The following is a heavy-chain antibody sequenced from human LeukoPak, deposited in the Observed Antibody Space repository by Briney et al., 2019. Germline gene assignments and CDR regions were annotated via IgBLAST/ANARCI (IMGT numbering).Heavy chain of an antibody. J-gene: IGHJ5*02. V-gene: IGHV3-30*02. Sequence: GGSLRLSCAASGFIFSSYGMHWVRQAPGKGLEWVAFIRYDGSNTYYADSVKGRFTISRDNAKNSLYLQMNSLRAEDTAVYYCARGVVVVAATPPWFDPWGQGTLVTVSS. CDR1: GFIFSSYG. CDR3: ARGVVVVAATPPWFDP. D-gene: IGHD2-15*01. CDR2: IRYDGSNT.